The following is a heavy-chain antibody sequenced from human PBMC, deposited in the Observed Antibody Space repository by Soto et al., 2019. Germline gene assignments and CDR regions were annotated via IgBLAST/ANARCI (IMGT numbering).Heavy chain of an antibody. D-gene: IGHD2-21*02. CDR1: RFTFSSYA. Sequence: GGSLRLSCAASRFTFSSYAMHWVRQAPGKGLEWVAVISYDGNNKDYGDSVKGRFTISRDNSKNTLYLQMNSLRAEDTAVYYCARDRASSFIGATASLFDYWGQGTLV. J-gene: IGHJ4*02. CDR3: ARDRASSFIGATASLFDY. V-gene: IGHV3-30-3*01. CDR2: ISYDGNNK.